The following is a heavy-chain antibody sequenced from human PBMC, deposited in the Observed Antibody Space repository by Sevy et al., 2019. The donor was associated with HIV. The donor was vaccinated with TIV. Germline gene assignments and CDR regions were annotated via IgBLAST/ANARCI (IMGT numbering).Heavy chain of an antibody. CDR2: ISYDGSNK. Sequence: GGSLRLSCAASGFTFSKFVMYWVRQAPGKGLEWVAFISYDGSNKYHADSVKGRFTISRYNSKNTLYAQMDSLRAEDTALYYWANAGGGLNYFDFSGQVTLVTIS. V-gene: IGHV3-30-3*01. CDR3: ANAGGGLNYFDF. D-gene: IGHD5-12*01. CDR1: GFTFSKFV. J-gene: IGHJ4*02.